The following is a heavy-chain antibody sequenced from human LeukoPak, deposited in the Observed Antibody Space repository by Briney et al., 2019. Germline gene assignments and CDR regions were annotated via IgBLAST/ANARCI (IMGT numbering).Heavy chain of an antibody. V-gene: IGHV4-39*07. CDR2: IYYSGST. D-gene: IGHD3-16*02. CDR3: ASSYDYVWGGYRYTGSQFDY. J-gene: IGHJ4*02. CDR1: GGSISSSSYY. Sequence: PSETLSLTCTVSGGSISSSSYYWGWIRQPPGKGLEWIGSIYYSGSTYYNPSLKSRVTISVDTSKNQFSLKLSSVTAADTAVYYCASSYDYVWGGYRYTGSQFDYWGQGTLVTVSS.